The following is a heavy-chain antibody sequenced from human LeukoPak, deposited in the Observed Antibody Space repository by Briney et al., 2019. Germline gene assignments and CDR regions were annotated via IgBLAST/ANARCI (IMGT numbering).Heavy chain of an antibody. D-gene: IGHD2-15*01. CDR1: GYTFTSYD. V-gene: IGHV1-8*01. CDR3: ARLRRYCSGGNCYSGYYYYGMDV. Sequence: ASVKVSCKASGYTFTSYDINWVRQATGQGLEWMGWMNPNSGNTGYAQKFQGRVTMTRNTSISTAYMELSSLRSEDTAVYYCARLRRYCSGGNCYSGYYYYGMDVWGQGTMVTVSS. J-gene: IGHJ6*02. CDR2: MNPNSGNT.